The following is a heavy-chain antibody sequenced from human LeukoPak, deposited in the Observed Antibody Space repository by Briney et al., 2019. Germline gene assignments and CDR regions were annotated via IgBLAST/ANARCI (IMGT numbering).Heavy chain of an antibody. CDR2: TCYRSKWYN. V-gene: IGHV6-1*01. Sequence: SQTLSLTCAISEDSVSSNSAAWNWIRQSPSRGLEWLGSTCYRSKWYNDYAQSVKSRITITADTSKNQFSLHLNSVTPEDTAIYFCAKDVGALFDYWGQGILVTVSS. D-gene: IGHD1-26*01. CDR1: EDSVSSNSAA. J-gene: IGHJ4*02. CDR3: AKDVGALFDY.